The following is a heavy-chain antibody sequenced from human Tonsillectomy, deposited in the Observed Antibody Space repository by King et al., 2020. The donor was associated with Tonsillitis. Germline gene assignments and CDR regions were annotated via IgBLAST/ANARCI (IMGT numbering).Heavy chain of an antibody. D-gene: IGHD1-1*01. J-gene: IGHJ4*02. CDR2: INAGRGNT. CDR3: AKDFEWNVDY. CDR1: GYTFTNYG. Sequence: VQLVESGGEVKEPGASVKVSCKASGYTFTNYGITWVRQAPGQGLEWLGWINAGRGNTNYAQTFRGRLTVTAETSTSTAYMELRNLRSDDTAVYYCAKDFEWNVDYWGQGPLVTVSS. V-gene: IGHV1-18*01.